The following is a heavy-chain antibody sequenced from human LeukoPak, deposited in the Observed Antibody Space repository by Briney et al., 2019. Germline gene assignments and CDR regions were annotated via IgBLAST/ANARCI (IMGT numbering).Heavy chain of an antibody. CDR1: GFSFSTDV. D-gene: IGHD3-10*01. Sequence: SGGSLRLSCAASGFSFSTDVMYWVRQAPGKGLEWVSAIYGNGAGASYADSVKGRFTISRDNSKNTLYLQMDNLRPEDTALYYCAKLGARSSAGEDYWGQGTLVTVSS. J-gene: IGHJ4*02. CDR2: IYGNGAGA. V-gene: IGHV3-23*01. CDR3: AKLGARSSAGEDY.